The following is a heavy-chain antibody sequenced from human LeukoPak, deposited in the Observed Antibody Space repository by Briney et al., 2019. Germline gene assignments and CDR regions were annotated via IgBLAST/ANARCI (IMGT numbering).Heavy chain of an antibody. D-gene: IGHD2-21*01. CDR2: INPNSGGT. Sequence: ASVKVSCKTSGYSFTDYYMHWVRQAPGQGLEWMGWINPNSGGTSAAQKFQGRVTMTRDTSITTVYMEVSWLTSGDTAIYYCARADRLHGGPYLIGPWGQGTLVTVSS. CDR3: ARADRLHGGPYLIGP. J-gene: IGHJ5*02. V-gene: IGHV1-2*02. CDR1: GYSFTDYY.